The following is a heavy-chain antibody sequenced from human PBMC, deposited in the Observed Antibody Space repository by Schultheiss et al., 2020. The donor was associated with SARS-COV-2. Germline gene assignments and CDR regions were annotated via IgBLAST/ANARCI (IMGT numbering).Heavy chain of an antibody. D-gene: IGHD3-10*01. J-gene: IGHJ6*02. Sequence: GGSLRLSCAASGFTFSSYAMSWVRQAPGKGLEWVSSISSSSSYIYYADSVKGRFTISRDNAKNSLYLQMNSLRAEDTAVYYCATATMVGYYYYGMDVWGQGTTVTVSS. CDR3: ATATMVGYYYYGMDV. CDR2: ISSSSSYI. CDR1: GFTFSSYA. V-gene: IGHV3-21*01.